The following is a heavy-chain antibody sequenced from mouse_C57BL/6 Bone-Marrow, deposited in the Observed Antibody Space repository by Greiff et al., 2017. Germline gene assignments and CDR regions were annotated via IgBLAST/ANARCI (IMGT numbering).Heavy chain of an antibody. CDR3: ASTVVATQYYFDY. Sequence: QVQLQQSGAELARPGASVKLSCKASGYTFTSYGISWVKQRTGQGLEWIGEIYPRSGNTYYNEKFKGKATLTADKSSSTAYMELRSLTSEDSAVYFCASTVVATQYYFDYWGQGTTLTVSS. J-gene: IGHJ2*01. CDR2: IYPRSGNT. CDR1: GYTFTSYG. V-gene: IGHV1-81*01. D-gene: IGHD1-1*01.